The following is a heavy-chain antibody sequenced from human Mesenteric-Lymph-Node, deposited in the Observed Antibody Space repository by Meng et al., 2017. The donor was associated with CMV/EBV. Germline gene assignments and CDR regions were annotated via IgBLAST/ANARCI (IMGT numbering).Heavy chain of an antibody. CDR1: GFITSSYN. CDR3: AREDQKVLRFLEWSTDAFDI. V-gene: IGHV3-21*01. D-gene: IGHD3-3*01. Sequence: GESLKISCAASGFITSSYNMNWVRQAPGEGLEWVSSISSSSNYKYYADSVKSRITNSRDNAKSSLYLQMNSLSAEDTAMYYCAREDQKVLRFLEWSTDAFDIWGQGTMVTVSS. J-gene: IGHJ3*02. CDR2: ISSSSNYK.